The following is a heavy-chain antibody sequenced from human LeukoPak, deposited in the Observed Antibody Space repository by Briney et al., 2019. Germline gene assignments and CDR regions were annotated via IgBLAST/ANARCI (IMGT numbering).Heavy chain of an antibody. CDR3: AKDPSTAYCSSTSCPFYYYYGMDV. CDR2: ISGSGGGT. Sequence: GGSLRLSCAASGFTFSSYWMSWVRQAPGKGLEWVSAISGSGGGTYYADSVKGRFTISRDNSKNTLYLQMNSLRAEDTAVYYCAKDPSTAYCSSTSCPFYYYYGMDVWGQGTTVTVSS. J-gene: IGHJ6*02. D-gene: IGHD2-2*01. CDR1: GFTFSSYW. V-gene: IGHV3-23*01.